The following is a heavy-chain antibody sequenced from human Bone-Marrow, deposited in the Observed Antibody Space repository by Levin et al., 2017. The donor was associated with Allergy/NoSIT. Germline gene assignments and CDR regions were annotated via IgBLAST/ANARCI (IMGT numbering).Heavy chain of an antibody. D-gene: IGHD2-2*01. CDR1: GYTFTSYA. Sequence: GGSLRLSCKASGYTFTSYAMHWVRQAPGQRLEWMGWINAGNGNTKYSQKFQGRVTITRDTSASTAYMELSSLRSEDTAVYYCARFETFPSVPAAIYYYYGMDVWGQGTTVTVSS. CDR3: ARFETFPSVPAAIYYYYGMDV. J-gene: IGHJ6*02. V-gene: IGHV1-3*01. CDR2: INAGNGNT.